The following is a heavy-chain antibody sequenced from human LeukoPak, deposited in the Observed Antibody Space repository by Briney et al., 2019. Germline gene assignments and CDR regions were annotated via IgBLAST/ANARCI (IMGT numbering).Heavy chain of an antibody. J-gene: IGHJ4*02. Sequence: GGSLRLSCAASGFTFRSYWMSWVRQAPGKGLEWVANIKQDGSEKYYVDSVKGRFTISRDNAKNSLYLQMNSLRAEDTAVYYCAGVPGYSSGWYSYWGQGTLVTVSS. D-gene: IGHD6-19*01. CDR2: IKQDGSEK. CDR3: AGVPGYSSGWYSY. V-gene: IGHV3-7*01. CDR1: GFTFRSYW.